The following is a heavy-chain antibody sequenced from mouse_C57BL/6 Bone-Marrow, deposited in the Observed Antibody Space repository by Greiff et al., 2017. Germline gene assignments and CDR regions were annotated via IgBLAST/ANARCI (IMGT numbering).Heavy chain of an antibody. CDR2: IDPNSGGT. D-gene: IGHD1-1*01. V-gene: IGHV1-72*01. CDR3: ARSSYGSTYAMDY. CDR1: GYTFTSYW. Sequence: QVQLQQPGAELVKPGASVKLSCKASGYTFTSYWMHWVKQRPGRGLEWIGRIDPNSGGTTYNEKFKSKATLTVDKPSSTAYMQLSSLASADSAVYYCARSSYGSTYAMDYWGQGTSGTVSS. J-gene: IGHJ4*01.